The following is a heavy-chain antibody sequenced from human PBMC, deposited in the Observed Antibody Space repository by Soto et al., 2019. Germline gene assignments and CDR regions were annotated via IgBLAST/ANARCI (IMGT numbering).Heavy chain of an antibody. V-gene: IGHV1-8*02. CDR2: MNPNSGNT. CDR1: GGTFSSYA. Sequence: ASVKVSCKTSGGTFSSYAISWVRQATGQGLEWMGWMNPNSGNTGYAQKFQGRVTMTRNTSISTAYMELSSLRSEDTAVYYCARDFTGWPPDGVDYWGQGTLVTVSS. CDR3: ARDFTGWPPDGVDY. J-gene: IGHJ4*02. D-gene: IGHD3-16*01.